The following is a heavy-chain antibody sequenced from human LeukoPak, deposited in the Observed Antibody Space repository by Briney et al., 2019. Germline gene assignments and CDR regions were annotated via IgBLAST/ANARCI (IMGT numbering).Heavy chain of an antibody. V-gene: IGHV3-9*01. Sequence: GRSLRLSCAASGFTFDDYAMHWVRQAPGKGLEWVSGISWNSGSIGYADSVKGRFTISRDNAKNSLYLQMNSLRAEDTALYYCAKDYGVVAATRGSFEIWGQGTMVTVSS. J-gene: IGHJ3*02. CDR3: AKDYGVVAATRGSFEI. D-gene: IGHD2-15*01. CDR1: GFTFDDYA. CDR2: ISWNSGSI.